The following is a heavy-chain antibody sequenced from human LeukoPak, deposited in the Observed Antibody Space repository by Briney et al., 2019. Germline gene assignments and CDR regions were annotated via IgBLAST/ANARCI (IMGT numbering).Heavy chain of an antibody. V-gene: IGHV4-4*07. Sequence: SETLSLTCTVSGGSISSYYWSWIRQPAGKGLEWIGRIYTSGSTNYNPSLKSRVTMSVDTSKNQFSLKLSSVTAADTAVYYCASVNYYDSRGYDRTDDYWGQGTLVTVSS. CDR2: IYTSGST. J-gene: IGHJ4*02. CDR3: ASVNYYDSRGYDRTDDY. CDR1: GGSISSYY. D-gene: IGHD3-22*01.